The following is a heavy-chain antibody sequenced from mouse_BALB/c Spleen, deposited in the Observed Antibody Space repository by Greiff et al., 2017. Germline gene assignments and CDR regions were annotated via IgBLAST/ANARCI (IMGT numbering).Heavy chain of an antibody. CDR2: ISSGGSYT. V-gene: IGHV5-9-4*01. CDR3: ARDSNSLLRLGFAY. D-gene: IGHD1-2*01. Sequence: EVMLVESGGGLVKPGGSLKLSCAASGFTFSSYAMSWVRQSPEKRLEWVAEISSGGSYTYYPDTVTGRFTISRDNAKNTLYLEMSSLRSEDTAMYYCARDSNSLLRLGFAYWGQGTLVTVSA. CDR1: GFTFSSYA. J-gene: IGHJ3*01.